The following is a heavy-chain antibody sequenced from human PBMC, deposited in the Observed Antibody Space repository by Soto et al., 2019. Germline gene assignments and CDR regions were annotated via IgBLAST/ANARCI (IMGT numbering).Heavy chain of an antibody. D-gene: IGHD3-10*01. CDR3: GSLTWGGDLRG. V-gene: IGHV3-23*01. Sequence: EVQLLESGGGLVQPGGSLRLSCAASGFPFSDYDMSWVRQAPGTGLEWVSIIIYSGDATYPAESVKGRFTISRDDSKNTVYLHMPSLRAEDTGVYFCGSLTWGGDLRGWGQGTLVTVSS. CDR2: IIYSGDAT. CDR1: GFPFSDYD. J-gene: IGHJ4*02.